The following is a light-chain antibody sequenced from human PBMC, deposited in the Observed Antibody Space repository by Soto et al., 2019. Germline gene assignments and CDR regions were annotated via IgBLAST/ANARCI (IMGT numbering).Light chain of an antibody. CDR3: QQRSTWPLT. Sequence: EIVLTQSPATLSLSPGERATLSCRASQSVGSYFAWYQQKPGQAPRLLIYDASNRATGIPARCSGSGSGTDFTLTISSLESEDFAVYYCQQRSTWPLTFGQGTKVEIK. CDR1: QSVGSY. V-gene: IGKV3-11*01. CDR2: DAS. J-gene: IGKJ1*01.